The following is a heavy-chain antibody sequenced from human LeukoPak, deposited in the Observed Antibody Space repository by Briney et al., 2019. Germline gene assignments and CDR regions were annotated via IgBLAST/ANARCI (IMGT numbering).Heavy chain of an antibody. CDR2: IRYDGSNK. CDR3: EKGKDYDYVWGSYKARGYYFDY. V-gene: IGHV3-30*02. D-gene: IGHD3-16*01. Sequence: PGGSLRLSCAASGFTFSSYGMHWVRQAPGKGLEWVAFIRYDGSNKYYADSVKGRFTISRDNSKNTLYLQMNSLRAEDTAVYYCEKGKDYDYVWGSYKARGYYFDYWGQGTLVTVSS. CDR1: GFTFSSYG. J-gene: IGHJ4*02.